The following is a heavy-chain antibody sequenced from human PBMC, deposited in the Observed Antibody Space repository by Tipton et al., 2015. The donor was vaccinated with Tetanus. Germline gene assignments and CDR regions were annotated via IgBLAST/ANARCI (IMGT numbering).Heavy chain of an antibody. CDR1: GFTFSDYW. V-gene: IGHV3-7*03. CDR3: ARSASPFDY. CDR2: IKQDGSET. J-gene: IGHJ4*02. Sequence: SLRLSCAASGFTFSDYWMTWVRQAPGKGLEWVANIKQDGSETSYVDSAKGRFTVSRDNAKNSLSLQMNSLRAEDTAVYYCARSASPFDYWGQGTLVTVFS.